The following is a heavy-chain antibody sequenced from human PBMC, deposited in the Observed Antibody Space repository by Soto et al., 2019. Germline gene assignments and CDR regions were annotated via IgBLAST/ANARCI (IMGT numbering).Heavy chain of an antibody. Sequence: QVQLVQSGAEVKKPGASVKVSCEASGYSFIDYYIHWVRQAPGQGFEWMGRISPKSGGTNYAKKFEGRVTLTWDTSLNTAYMELSSLKSDDTAVYYCARPPGYISDWYYFDRWGQGTRVTVSS. V-gene: IGHV1-2*02. CDR1: GYSFIDYY. CDR3: ARPPGYISDWYYFDR. D-gene: IGHD3-9*01. CDR2: ISPKSGGT. J-gene: IGHJ4*02.